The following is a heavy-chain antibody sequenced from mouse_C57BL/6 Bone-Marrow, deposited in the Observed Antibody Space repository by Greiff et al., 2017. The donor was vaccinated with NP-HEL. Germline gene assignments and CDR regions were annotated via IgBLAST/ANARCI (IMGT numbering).Heavy chain of an antibody. CDR3: AREDWMDY. CDR1: GFTFSSYG. Sequence: EVMLVESGGDLVKPGGSLKLSCAASGFTFSSYGMSWVRQTPDKRLEWVATISSGGSYTYYPDSVKGRFTISRDNAKNTLYLQMSSLKSEDTAMYYCAREDWMDYWGQGTSVTVSS. J-gene: IGHJ4*01. CDR2: ISSGGSYT. V-gene: IGHV5-6*01. D-gene: IGHD4-1*01.